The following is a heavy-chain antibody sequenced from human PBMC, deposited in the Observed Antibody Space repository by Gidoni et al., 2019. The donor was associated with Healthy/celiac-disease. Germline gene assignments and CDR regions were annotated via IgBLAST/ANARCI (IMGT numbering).Heavy chain of an antibody. V-gene: IGHV4-34*01. Sequence: QVQLQQWGAGLLKPSQTLSLTRAVYGGSFSGYYWSWIRQPPGKGLEWIGESSHSGSTTSNPSLKSRVTISVDTSKNQFSLKLSSVTAADTAVYYCARVSGSYSAAIDPWGQGTLVTVSS. CDR1: GGSFSGYY. J-gene: IGHJ5*02. D-gene: IGHD1-26*01. CDR2: SSHSGST. CDR3: ARVSGSYSAAIDP.